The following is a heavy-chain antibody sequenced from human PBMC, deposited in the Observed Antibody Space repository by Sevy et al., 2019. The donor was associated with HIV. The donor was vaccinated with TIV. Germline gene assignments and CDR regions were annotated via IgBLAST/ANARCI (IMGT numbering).Heavy chain of an antibody. CDR1: GFTFSSYS. Sequence: GGSLRLSCAASGFTFSSYSMNWVRQAPGKGMEWVSYISSSSSTIYYADSVKCRFTISRDNAMNSLYLQMNSLRDEGTAVYYGASVLPQIPIAVAGISDYWGQGTLVTVSS. J-gene: IGHJ4*02. CDR2: ISSSSSTI. D-gene: IGHD6-19*01. CDR3: ASVLPQIPIAVAGISDY. V-gene: IGHV3-48*02.